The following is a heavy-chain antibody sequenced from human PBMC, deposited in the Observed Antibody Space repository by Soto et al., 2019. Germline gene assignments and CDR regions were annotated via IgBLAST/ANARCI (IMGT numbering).Heavy chain of an antibody. J-gene: IGHJ5*02. V-gene: IGHV3-9*01. CDR3: AKDGLRSVTLGWFDP. CDR1: GFTFDDYA. CDR2: ISWNSGSI. Sequence: GGSLRLSCAASGFTFDDYAMHWVRQAPGKGLEWVSGISWNSGSIGYADSVKGRFTISRDNAKNSLYLQMNSLRAEDTALYYCAKDGLRSVTLGWFDPWGQGTLVTVSS. D-gene: IGHD5-12*01.